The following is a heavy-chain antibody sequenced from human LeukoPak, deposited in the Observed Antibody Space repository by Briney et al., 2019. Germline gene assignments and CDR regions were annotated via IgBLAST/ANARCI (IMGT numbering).Heavy chain of an antibody. V-gene: IGHV3-21*01. CDR1: GFTFDNYN. J-gene: IGHJ4*02. CDR3: ARSAGGNYFDY. Sequence: GGSLRLSCAASGFTFDNYNMNWVRQAPGRGLEWVSSISSGTNYIFEADSVKGRFTVTKDTALNSLSLQMNSLRADDTAVYYCARSAGGNYFDYWDQGTLVTVSS. CDR2: ISSGTNYI. D-gene: IGHD2-8*02.